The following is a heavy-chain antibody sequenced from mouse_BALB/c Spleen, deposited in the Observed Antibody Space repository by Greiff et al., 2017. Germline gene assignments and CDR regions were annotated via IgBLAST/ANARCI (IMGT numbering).Heavy chain of an antibody. CDR1: GYTFTSYW. J-gene: IGHJ2*01. CDR3: ARGGYYGSLDY. V-gene: IGHV1-69*02. Sequence: QVQLQQPGAELVKPGASVKLSCKASGYTFTSYWMHWVKQRPGQGLEWIGEIDPSDSYTNYNQKFKGKATLTVDESSSTAYMQLSSLTSEDSAVYYCARGGYYGSLDYWGQGTTLTVSS. D-gene: IGHD1-1*01. CDR2: IDPSDSYT.